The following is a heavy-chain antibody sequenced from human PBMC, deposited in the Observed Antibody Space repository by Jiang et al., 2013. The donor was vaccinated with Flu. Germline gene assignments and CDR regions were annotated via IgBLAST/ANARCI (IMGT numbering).Heavy chain of an antibody. CDR1: GYTFTNHY. D-gene: IGHD3-22*01. V-gene: IGHV1-46*01. CDR3: ARGTMRHDAFDI. CDR2: INPSGGDT. Sequence: SGAEVKEPGATVKVSCKASGYTFTNHYIHCVRQAPGQGLEWMGVINPSGGDTIYAQKFQGRLTMTRDTSTSTVYMELSSLRSEDTAVYYCARGTMRHDAFDIWGQGTMVTVSS. J-gene: IGHJ3*02.